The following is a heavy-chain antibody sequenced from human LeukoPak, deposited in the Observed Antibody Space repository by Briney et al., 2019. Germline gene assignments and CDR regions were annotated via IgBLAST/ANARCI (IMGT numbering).Heavy chain of an antibody. J-gene: IGHJ4*02. CDR2: ISYDGSIK. CDR3: AKRHSSAWYYFDY. D-gene: IGHD6-19*01. Sequence: PGGSLRLSCAASGFTFSSSGMHWVRQAPGRGPEWVAVISYDGSIKYYADSVKGRFTISRDSSKNTLYLQMDSLRVEDTAVYYCAKRHSSAWYYFDYWGQGTLVTVSS. V-gene: IGHV3-30*18. CDR1: GFTFSSSG.